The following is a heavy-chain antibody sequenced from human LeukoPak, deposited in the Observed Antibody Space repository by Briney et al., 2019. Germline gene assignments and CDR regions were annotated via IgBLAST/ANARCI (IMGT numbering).Heavy chain of an antibody. CDR1: GFTFNDAW. D-gene: IGHD4-11*01. V-gene: IGHV3-15*01. J-gene: IGHJ4*02. CDR2: IKSKGHGGTT. Sequence: GGSLRLSCAASGFTFNDAWMSWVRQAPGKGLEWVARIKSKGHGGTTDYTAPVNGRFTISRDDSQNKLYLQMNSLKTEDTGVYYCSGHMTSADYWGQGTLVTVSS. CDR3: SGHMTSADY.